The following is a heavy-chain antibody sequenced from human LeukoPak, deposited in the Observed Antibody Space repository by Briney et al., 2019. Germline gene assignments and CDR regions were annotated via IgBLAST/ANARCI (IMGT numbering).Heavy chain of an antibody. V-gene: IGHV3-23*01. CDR3: ARDDFNYYDSRLSN. CDR1: GFTFSSYE. Sequence: GGSLRLSCAASGFTFSSYEMNWVRQAPGKGLEWVSTISDSGGSTYYADSVKGRFTISRDNSKNTLYLQMNSLRAEDTAVYYCARDDFNYYDSRLSNWGQGTLVTVSS. J-gene: IGHJ4*02. CDR2: ISDSGGST. D-gene: IGHD3-22*01.